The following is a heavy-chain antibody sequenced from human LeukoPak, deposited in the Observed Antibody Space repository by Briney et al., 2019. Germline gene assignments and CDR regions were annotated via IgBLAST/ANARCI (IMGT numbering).Heavy chain of an antibody. CDR1: GFTFSSYA. D-gene: IGHD4-17*01. CDR3: AKALSGDYEHWFDP. V-gene: IGHV3-23*01. J-gene: IGHJ5*02. CDR2: ISCSGGST. Sequence: PGGSLRLSCAASGFTFSSYAMSWVRQAPGKGLEWVSAISCSGGSTYYADSVKGRFTISSDNSKSTLYLQMISLRAEDTAVYSCAKALSGDYEHWFDPWGQGTLVTVSS.